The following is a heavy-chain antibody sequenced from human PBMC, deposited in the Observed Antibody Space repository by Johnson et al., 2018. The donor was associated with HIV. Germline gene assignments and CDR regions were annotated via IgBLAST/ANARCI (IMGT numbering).Heavy chain of an antibody. D-gene: IGHD2-21*02. CDR3: ARLRQEANCGADCHWAI. Sequence: VLLVESGGGLVQPGGSLRLSCAASGFTVSGDYMSWVRQAPGKGLEWVSLIYNDGTTYYADSVKRRFTISSASSKHTLHLQMNSLNAEDTAMYYCARLRQEANCGADCHWAIWGQGTMVTVSS. V-gene: IGHV3-66*04. CDR2: IYNDGTT. J-gene: IGHJ3*02. CDR1: GFTVSGDY.